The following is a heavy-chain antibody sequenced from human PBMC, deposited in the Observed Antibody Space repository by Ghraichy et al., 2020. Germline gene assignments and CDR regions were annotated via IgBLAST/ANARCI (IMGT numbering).Heavy chain of an antibody. J-gene: IGHJ6*02. CDR3: ARDRSLRYFDWNYYYGMDV. Sequence: GGSLRLSCAASGFTFSSYSMNWVRQAPGKGLEWVSSISSSSSYIYYADSVKGRFTISRDNAKNSLYLQMNSLRAEDTAVYYCARDRSLRYFDWNYYYGMDVWGQGTTVTVSS. CDR1: GFTFSSYS. V-gene: IGHV3-21*01. CDR2: ISSSSSYI. D-gene: IGHD3-9*01.